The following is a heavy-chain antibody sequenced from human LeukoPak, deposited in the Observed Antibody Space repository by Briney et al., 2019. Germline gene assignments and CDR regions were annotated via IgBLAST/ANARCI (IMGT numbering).Heavy chain of an antibody. D-gene: IGHD3-22*01. Sequence: GGSLRLSRAASGFTFSSYGMHWVRQAPGKGLEWVAVIWYDGSNKYYADSVKGRFTISRDNSKNTLYLQMNSLRAEDTAVYYCAREMLYYYDSSGLRPFDYWGQGTLVTVSS. J-gene: IGHJ4*02. CDR1: GFTFSSYG. CDR3: AREMLYYYDSSGLRPFDY. CDR2: IWYDGSNK. V-gene: IGHV3-33*01.